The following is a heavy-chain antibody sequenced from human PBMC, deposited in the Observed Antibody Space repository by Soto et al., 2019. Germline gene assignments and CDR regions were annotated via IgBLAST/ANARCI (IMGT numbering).Heavy chain of an antibody. J-gene: IGHJ4*02. CDR1: GFTFSDYF. D-gene: IGHD4-4*01. Sequence: QVQLVESGGALVKPGGSLRLSCAASGFTFSDYFMTWIRQAPGEGLEWVAYISTSARIINYADSVKGRFTISRDNAKNSLYLKMNSLRAEDTAVYFCAREYSAYHYHVDFWGQGTVVTVSS. CDR2: ISTSARII. V-gene: IGHV3-11*01. CDR3: AREYSAYHYHVDF.